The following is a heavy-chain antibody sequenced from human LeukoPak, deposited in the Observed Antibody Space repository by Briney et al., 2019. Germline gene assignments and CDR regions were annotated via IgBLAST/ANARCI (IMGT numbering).Heavy chain of an antibody. V-gene: IGHV4-4*02. CDR1: GGSITSSNW. CDR3: ARGSVLRFLEWFKYYYYYYMDV. CDR2: IYYSGST. Sequence: PSETLSLTCAVSGGSITSSNWWSWVRQPPGKGLEWIGEIYYSGSTNYNPSLKNRVTILLDKSKNHFSLKVPSVTAADTAVYYCARGSVLRFLEWFKYYYYYYMDVWGKGTTVTVSS. D-gene: IGHD3-3*01. J-gene: IGHJ6*03.